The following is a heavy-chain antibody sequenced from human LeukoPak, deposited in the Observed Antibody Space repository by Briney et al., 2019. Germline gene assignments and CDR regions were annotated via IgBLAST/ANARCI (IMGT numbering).Heavy chain of an antibody. V-gene: IGHV3-7*02. CDR3: ARVERTYFDY. Sequence: GGSLRLSCAASGVMFPSYWMTWVRQAPGKGLEWVANIKQDGSEKYYVDSVKGRFTISRDNAKNSVYLQMNSLRAEDTAVYYCARVERTYFDYWGQGTLVAVSS. CDR2: IKQDGSEK. CDR1: GVMFPSYW. D-gene: IGHD5-24*01. J-gene: IGHJ4*02.